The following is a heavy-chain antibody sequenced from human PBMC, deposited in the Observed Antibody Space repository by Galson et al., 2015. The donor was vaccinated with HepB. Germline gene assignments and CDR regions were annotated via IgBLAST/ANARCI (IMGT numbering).Heavy chain of an antibody. J-gene: IGHJ4*02. D-gene: IGHD3-10*01. CDR3: ARDGGYYYGSGSYYNN. V-gene: IGHV3-21*01. Sequence: SLRLSCAASGFTLSSYSMNWVRQAPGKGLEWVSSISSSSSYIYYADSVKGRFTISRDNAKNSLYLQMNGLRAEDTALYYCARDGGYYYGSGSYYNNWGQGTLVTVSS. CDR1: GFTLSSYS. CDR2: ISSSSSYI.